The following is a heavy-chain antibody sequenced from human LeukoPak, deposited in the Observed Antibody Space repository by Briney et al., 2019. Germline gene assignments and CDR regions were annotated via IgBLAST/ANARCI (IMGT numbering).Heavy chain of an antibody. CDR3: ARGSNYVSDYYFDV. Sequence: SETLSLTCTVYGVSLRGYYWSWIRQSPEKGLEWIGEVNHEGDSIYSPSLKSRLTLSVDMSKNQFSLNLRSVTAADTAVYFCARGSNYVSDYYFDVWGKGTTVIVSS. CDR2: VNHEGDS. CDR1: GVSLRGYY. J-gene: IGHJ6*03. D-gene: IGHD4-11*01. V-gene: IGHV4-34*01.